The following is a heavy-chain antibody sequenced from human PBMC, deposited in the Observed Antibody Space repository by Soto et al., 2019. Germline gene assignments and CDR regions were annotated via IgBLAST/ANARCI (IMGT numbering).Heavy chain of an antibody. CDR1: GFTVSSNY. CDR3: ARRPIEGYYYYYGMDV. V-gene: IGHV3-74*02. CDR2: INSDGSST. J-gene: IGHJ6*02. D-gene: IGHD2-15*01. Sequence: EVQLVESGGGLIQPGGSLRLSCAASGFTVSSNYMSWVRQAPGKGLEWVSRINSDGSSTSYADSVKGRFTISRDNAKNTLYLQMNSLRAEDTAVYYCARRPIEGYYYYYGMDVWGQGTTVTVSS.